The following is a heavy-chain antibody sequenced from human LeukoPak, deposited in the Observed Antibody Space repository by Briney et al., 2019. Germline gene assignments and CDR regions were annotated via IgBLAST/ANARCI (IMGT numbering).Heavy chain of an antibody. Sequence: SETLSLTCTVSGSSIATYSWSWIRQPPGKGLEWVGYIYTTGSTHYNPSLKSRVTMSLDTSKNQFSLRLSSVTAADTAIFYCARLGWWDSWGQGTLVTVSS. V-gene: IGHV4-4*09. D-gene: IGHD2-15*01. CDR2: IYTTGST. J-gene: IGHJ4*02. CDR3: ARLGWWDS. CDR1: GSSIATYS.